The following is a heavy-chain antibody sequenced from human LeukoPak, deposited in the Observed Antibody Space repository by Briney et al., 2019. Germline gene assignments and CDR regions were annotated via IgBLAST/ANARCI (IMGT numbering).Heavy chain of an antibody. CDR1: GGSISSSSYY. CDR3: ARDLKYGGNSEFDY. D-gene: IGHD4-23*01. J-gene: IGHJ4*02. V-gene: IGHV4-39*07. CDR2: IYYSGST. Sequence: SETLSLTCTVSGGSISSSSYYWGWIRQPPGKGLEWIGSIYYSGSTYYNPSLKSRVTISVDASKNQFSLKLSSVTAADTAVYYCARDLKYGGNSEFDYWGQGTLVTVSS.